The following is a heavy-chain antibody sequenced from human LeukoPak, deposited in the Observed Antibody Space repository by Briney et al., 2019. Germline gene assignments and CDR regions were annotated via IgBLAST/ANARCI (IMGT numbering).Heavy chain of an antibody. Sequence: PSETLSLTCTVSGGSISSFYWSWIRQPAGKGLEWIGRIYTSGSTNYNPSLKSRVTMSVDTSKNQFSLKLSSVTAADTAVYYCADHLGCSGGSCYEIDYWGQGTLVTVSS. J-gene: IGHJ4*02. CDR3: ADHLGCSGGSCYEIDY. V-gene: IGHV4-4*07. CDR1: GGSISSFY. D-gene: IGHD2-15*01. CDR2: IYTSGST.